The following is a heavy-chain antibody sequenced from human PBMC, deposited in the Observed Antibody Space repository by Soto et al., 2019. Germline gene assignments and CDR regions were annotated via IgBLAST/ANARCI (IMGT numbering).Heavy chain of an antibody. CDR1: GYSFTSYW. V-gene: IGHV5-51*07. CDR2: IYPGDSDT. D-gene: IGHD3-10*01. J-gene: IGHJ6*02. Sequence: GESLKISCKGSGYSFTSYWIGWVHQKPGKGLEWMGIIYPGDSDTRYSPSFQGQVTISADKSISTAYLQWSSLKASDTAMYYCASFNYYGSGSYDYYGMDVWGQGTTVTVSS. CDR3: ASFNYYGSGSYDYYGMDV.